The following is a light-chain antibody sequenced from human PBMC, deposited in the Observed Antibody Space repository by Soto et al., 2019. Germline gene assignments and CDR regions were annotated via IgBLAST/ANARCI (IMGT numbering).Light chain of an antibody. CDR2: GAS. J-gene: IGKJ2*01. CDR1: QSFSLNY. CDR3: HQYGSSPYT. Sequence: EIVLTQSPGTLSLSPGERATLSCRASQSFSLNYLAWYQQKPGQPPRLLISGASTRATGIPDRFSGGGSGTDFTLTISRLEPEEFAVYYCHQYGSSPYTFGQGTKVETK. V-gene: IGKV3-20*01.